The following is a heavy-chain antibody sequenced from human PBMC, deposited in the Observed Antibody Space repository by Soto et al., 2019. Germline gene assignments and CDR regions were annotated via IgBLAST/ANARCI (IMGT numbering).Heavy chain of an antibody. V-gene: IGHV3-53*01. CDR2: IYSGGST. CDR1: GFTVSSNY. J-gene: IGHJ5*02. CDR3: ARSRTSIAVAGTGWFDP. Sequence: GGSLRLSCAASGFTVSSNYMSWVRQAPGKGLEWVSVIYSGGSTYYADSVKGRFTISRDNSKNTLYLQMNSLRAEDTAVYYCARSRTSIAVAGTGWFDPWGQGTLVTVSS. D-gene: IGHD6-19*01.